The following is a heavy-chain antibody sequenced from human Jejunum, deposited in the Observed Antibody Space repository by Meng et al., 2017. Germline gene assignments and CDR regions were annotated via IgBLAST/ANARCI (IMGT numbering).Heavy chain of an antibody. J-gene: IGHJ4*02. CDR1: GYTFTNYA. CDR3: ARAIGVVIMEADY. CDR2: INAGNGDT. V-gene: IGHV1-3*01. D-gene: IGHD2-2*01. Sequence: QVQHVQSGAEVKKPGASVKVSCKASGYTFTNYAMNWVRQAPGQRPEWMGWINAGNGDTKYLQKFQGRVTITRDTSASTAYMELSSLRSEDTAVYYCARAIGVVIMEADYWGQGTLVTVSS.